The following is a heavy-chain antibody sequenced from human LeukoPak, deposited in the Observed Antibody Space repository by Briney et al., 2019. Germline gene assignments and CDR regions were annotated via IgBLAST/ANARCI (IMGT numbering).Heavy chain of an antibody. CDR2: ISGSGGST. CDR3: ARDKYYYDSSGGGYYFDY. V-gene: IGHV3-23*01. CDR1: GFTFSSYG. Sequence: GGSLRLSCAASGFTFSSYGMSWVRQAPGKGLEWVSAISGSGGSTYYADSVKGRFTISRDNSKNTLYLQMNSLRAEDTAVYYCARDKYYYDSSGGGYYFDYWGQGPLVTVSS. J-gene: IGHJ4*02. D-gene: IGHD3-22*01.